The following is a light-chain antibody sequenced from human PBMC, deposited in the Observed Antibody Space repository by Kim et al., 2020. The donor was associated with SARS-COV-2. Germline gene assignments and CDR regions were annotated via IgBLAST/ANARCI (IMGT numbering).Light chain of an antibody. CDR1: QSLLHSNGYNY. V-gene: IGKV2-28*01. CDR3: MQARTGT. CDR2: LGS. J-gene: IGKJ1*01. Sequence: PGEPASSSCRSSQSLLHSNGYNYLDWYLQKPGQSPQLLIYLGSNRASGVPDRFSGSGSGTDFTLKISRVEAEDVGVYYCMQARTGTFGQGTKVDIK.